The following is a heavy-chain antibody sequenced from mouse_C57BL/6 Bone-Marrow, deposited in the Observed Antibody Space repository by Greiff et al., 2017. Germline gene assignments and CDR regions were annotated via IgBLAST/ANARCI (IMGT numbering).Heavy chain of an antibody. V-gene: IGHV1-82*01. CDR3: ARGRTGFDY. CDR1: GYAFSSSW. D-gene: IGHD4-1*01. CDR2: IYPGDGDT. J-gene: IGHJ2*01. Sequence: VQLQESGPELVKPGASVKISCKASGYAFSSSWMNWVKQRPGTGLEWIGRIYPGDGDTNYNGKFKGKATLTADKSSSTAYMQLSSLTSEDSAVYFCARGRTGFDYWGQGTTLTVSS.